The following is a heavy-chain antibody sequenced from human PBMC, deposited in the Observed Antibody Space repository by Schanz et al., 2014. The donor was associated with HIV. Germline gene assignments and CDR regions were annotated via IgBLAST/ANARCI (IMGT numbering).Heavy chain of an antibody. D-gene: IGHD3-22*01. CDR3: ARDVSHDSSGHYSDYYYGMDV. J-gene: IGHJ6*02. V-gene: IGHV3-30-3*01. Sequence: QVPLVESGGGVVQPGGSLRLSFAASGFTFSSYAMHWVRQAPGKGLEWGAVISYDGSKKNYADSVKGRFTISRDNSKNTLYLQMNSLRAEDTAVYYCARDVSHDSSGHYSDYYYGMDVWGQGTTVTVSS. CDR1: GFTFSSYA. CDR2: ISYDGSKK.